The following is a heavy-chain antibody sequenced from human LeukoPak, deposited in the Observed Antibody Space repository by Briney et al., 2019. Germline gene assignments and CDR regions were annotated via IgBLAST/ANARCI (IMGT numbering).Heavy chain of an antibody. CDR2: IYTSGST. Sequence: SETLSLTCTVSGGSISSGSYYWSWIRQPAGKGLEWIGRIYTSGSTNYNPSLKSRVTISVDTSKNQFSLKLSSVTAADTAVYYCARGWIFGVVIIRGYYYYYYYMDVWGKGTTVTVSS. J-gene: IGHJ6*03. CDR1: GGSISSGSYY. V-gene: IGHV4-61*02. D-gene: IGHD3-3*01. CDR3: ARGWIFGVVIIRGYYYYYYYMDV.